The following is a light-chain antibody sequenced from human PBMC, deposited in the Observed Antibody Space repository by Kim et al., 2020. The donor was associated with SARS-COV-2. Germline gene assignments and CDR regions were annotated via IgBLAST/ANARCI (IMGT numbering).Light chain of an antibody. CDR3: QTWGTGNWM. V-gene: IGLV4-69*01. J-gene: IGLJ3*02. CDR2: VDSDGRH. CDR1: SGHSSYA. Sequence: QPVLTQSPSASASLGASVKLTCTLSSGHSSYAIAWHQQRPQKGPRFLMKVDSDGRHIKGDGIPDRFSGSSSGTERFLIITSLQSEDEADYYCQTWGTGNWMFGGGTKLTVL.